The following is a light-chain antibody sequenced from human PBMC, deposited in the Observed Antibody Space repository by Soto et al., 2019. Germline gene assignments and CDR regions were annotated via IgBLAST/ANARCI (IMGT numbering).Light chain of an antibody. CDR1: QSVSSN. CDR2: GAS. V-gene: IGKV3-15*01. Sequence: EIVMTQSPATLSVSPGERATLSCWASQSVSSNLAWYQQKSGQAPRLLMYGASTRATGIPARFSGSGSGTEFTLTISSLQSEDFATYYCQQYNSYSVTFGQGTKVDIK. J-gene: IGKJ1*01. CDR3: QQYNSYSVT.